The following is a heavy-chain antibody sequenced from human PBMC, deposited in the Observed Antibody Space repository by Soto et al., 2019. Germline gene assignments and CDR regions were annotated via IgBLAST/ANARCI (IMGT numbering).Heavy chain of an antibody. V-gene: IGHV3-23*01. D-gene: IGHD3-22*01. J-gene: IGHJ4*02. Sequence: GESLKISCAASGFTFGSHAMSWVRQAPGKGLEWVSTISGSGGSTYYADSVKGRFTISRDNSRNTLYVRMNNLRAEDTAKYYCAKPSSAYTSFDFWGQGTLVTVSS. CDR1: GFTFGSHA. CDR2: ISGSGGST. CDR3: AKPSSAYTSFDF.